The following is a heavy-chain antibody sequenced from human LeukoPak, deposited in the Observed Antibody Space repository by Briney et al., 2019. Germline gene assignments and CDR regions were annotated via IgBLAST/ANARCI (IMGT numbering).Heavy chain of an antibody. Sequence: SETLSLTCTVSGYSISSGYYWGWIRQPPGKGLEWIGSIYHSGNTYYNPSLKSRVTISVDTSKNQFSLKLRSVTAADTAVYYCARSGYSYGGPLDYWGQGTLVTVSS. CDR3: ARSGYSYGGPLDY. CDR1: GYSISSGYY. D-gene: IGHD5-18*01. V-gene: IGHV4-38-2*02. CDR2: IYHSGNT. J-gene: IGHJ4*02.